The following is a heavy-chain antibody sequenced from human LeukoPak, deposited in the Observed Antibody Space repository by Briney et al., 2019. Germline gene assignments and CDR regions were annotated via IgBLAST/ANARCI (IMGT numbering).Heavy chain of an antibody. J-gene: IGHJ5*02. CDR1: GGTFSSYA. V-gene: IGHV1-2*02. CDR3: ARGMTGTTGDWFDP. D-gene: IGHD1-7*01. CDR2: INPNSGGT. Sequence: ASVKVSCKASGGTFSSYAISWVRQAPGQGLEWMGWINPNSGGTNYAQKFQGRVTMTRDTSISTAYMELSRLRSDDTAVYYCARGMTGTTGDWFDPWGQGTLVTVSS.